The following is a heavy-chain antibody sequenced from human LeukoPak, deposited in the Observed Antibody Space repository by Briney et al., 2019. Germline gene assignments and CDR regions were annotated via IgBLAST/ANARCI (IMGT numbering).Heavy chain of an antibody. D-gene: IGHD6-19*01. V-gene: IGHV3-53*01. Sequence: GGSLRLSCAASGFTVGYNYMTWVRQAPGKGLEWVAAIYNSGSTYYADSVKGRFTISRDNSKNTLYLQMNSLRAEDRAIYYCAKESSSGWYYYFDYWGQGTPVTVSS. CDR3: AKESSSGWYYYFDY. CDR1: GFTVGYNY. J-gene: IGHJ4*02. CDR2: IYNSGST.